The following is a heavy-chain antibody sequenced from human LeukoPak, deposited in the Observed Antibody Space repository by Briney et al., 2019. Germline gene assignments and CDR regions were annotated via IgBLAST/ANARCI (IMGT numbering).Heavy chain of an antibody. D-gene: IGHD2-15*01. Sequence: PSETLSLTCTVSGGSISSSSYYWGWIRQPPGKGLEWIGSIYYSGSTYYNPSLKSRVTISADTSKNQFSLKLSSVTAADTAVYYCARLPGVADYYFDYWGQGTLVTVSS. CDR3: ARLPGVADYYFDY. CDR2: IYYSGST. J-gene: IGHJ4*02. V-gene: IGHV4-39*01. CDR1: GGSISSSSYY.